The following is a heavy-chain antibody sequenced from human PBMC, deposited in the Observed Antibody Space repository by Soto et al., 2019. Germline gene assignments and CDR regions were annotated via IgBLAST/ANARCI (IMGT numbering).Heavy chain of an antibody. D-gene: IGHD3-3*01. CDR2: INAGNGNT. J-gene: IGHJ4*02. CDR1: GYTFTSYA. CDR3: ARAYDFWSGYYTPGD. V-gene: IGHV1-3*01. Sequence: ASVKVSCKASGYTFTSYAMHWVRQAPGQRLEWMGWINAGNGNTKYSQKFQGRVTITRDTSASTAYMELSSLRSEDTAVYYCARAYDFWSGYYTPGDWGQGTLVTVSS.